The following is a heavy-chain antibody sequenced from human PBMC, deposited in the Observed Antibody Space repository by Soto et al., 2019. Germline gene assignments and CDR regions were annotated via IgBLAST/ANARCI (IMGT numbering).Heavy chain of an antibody. J-gene: IGHJ6*02. CDR2: IIPIFGTA. CDR1: GGTFSSYA. D-gene: IGHD6-19*01. V-gene: IGHV1-69*13. Sequence: SVKVSCKASGGTFSSYAISWVRQAPGQGLEWMGGIIPIFGTANYAQKFQGRVTITADESTSTAYMELSSLRSEDTAVYYCARDHLAVDGMGGLLGGMDVWGQGTTVTVSS. CDR3: ARDHLAVDGMGGLLGGMDV.